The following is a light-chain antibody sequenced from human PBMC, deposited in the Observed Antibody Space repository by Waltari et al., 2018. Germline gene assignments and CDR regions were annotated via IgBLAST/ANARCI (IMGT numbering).Light chain of an antibody. J-gene: IGLJ2*01. CDR2: ESK. Sequence: QSVLTQPPSVSAAPGQGVIISCSGSSPNLCNDHVTWYQQVPGTAPKLLIYESKKRPSGIPDRFSAFKAGTSATLAITGLQTGDEADYYCGTWDASLNSGVFGGGTRLTVL. CDR3: GTWDASLNSGV. CDR1: SPNLCNDH. V-gene: IGLV1-51*02.